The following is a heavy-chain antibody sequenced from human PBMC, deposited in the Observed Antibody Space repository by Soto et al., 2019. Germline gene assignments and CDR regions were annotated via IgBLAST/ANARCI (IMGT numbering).Heavy chain of an antibody. D-gene: IGHD1-26*01. CDR1: GGSFSNYA. V-gene: IGHV1-69*01. CDR2: IIPMFGIG. J-gene: IGHJ6*02. Sequence: QVQLVQSGAEVKMPGSSVRVSCKASGGSFSNYAISWVRQAPGQGLEWMGGIIPMFGIGNYAEKFLGRVTITADESTSTSHTELSSLRSEDTAVSFCARAYRENYFYAMDVWGQGTTVTVSS. CDR3: ARAYRENYFYAMDV.